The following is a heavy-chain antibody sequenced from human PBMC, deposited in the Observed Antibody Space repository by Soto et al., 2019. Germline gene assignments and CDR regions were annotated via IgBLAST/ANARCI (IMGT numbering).Heavy chain of an antibody. CDR3: ARDLARADRYNWFDT. J-gene: IGHJ5*02. CDR1: GGSVSSGSYY. Sequence: SETLSLTCTVSGGSVSSGSYYWSWIRQPPGKGLEWIGYIYYSGSTNYNPPLKSRVTISVDTSKNQFSLKLSSVTAADTAVYYCARDLARADRYNWFDTWGQGTLVTVSS. V-gene: IGHV4-61*01. CDR2: IYYSGST.